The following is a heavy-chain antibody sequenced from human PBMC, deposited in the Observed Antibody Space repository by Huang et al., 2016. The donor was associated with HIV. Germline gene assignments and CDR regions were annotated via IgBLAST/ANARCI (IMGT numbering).Heavy chain of an antibody. D-gene: IGHD2-15*01. CDR1: GGSFSDFY. CDR3: ARGRGGGWDY. Sequence: QVQLQQWGAGLLKPSETLSLTCAVYGGSFSDFYWSWIRQPTGKGLEWIGEINHSGSTNYNPSLKSRVTISVDTSKNQFSLKLSSVTAADTAVYYCARGRGGGWDYWGQGTLVTVSS. V-gene: IGHV4-34*01. J-gene: IGHJ4*02. CDR2: INHSGST.